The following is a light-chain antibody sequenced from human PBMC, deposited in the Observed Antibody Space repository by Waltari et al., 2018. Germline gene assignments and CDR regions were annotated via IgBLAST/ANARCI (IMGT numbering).Light chain of an antibody. Sequence: DIVMTQSPLSLPVTPGEPASIPCRSSQSLLYSNGYNYLDWYLQKPGQSQQLLIYLASHRASGVPDRFSGSGSGTDFTLKISRVEAEDVGIYYCMQARQTPDTFGQGTKLEIK. J-gene: IGKJ2*01. CDR1: QSLLYSNGYNY. CDR3: MQARQTPDT. V-gene: IGKV2-28*01. CDR2: LAS.